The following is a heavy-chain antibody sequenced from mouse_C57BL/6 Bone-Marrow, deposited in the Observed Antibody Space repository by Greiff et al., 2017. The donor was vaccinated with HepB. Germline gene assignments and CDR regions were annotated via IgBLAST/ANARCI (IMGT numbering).Heavy chain of an antibody. CDR2: IRSKSNNYAT. D-gene: IGHD2-4*01. CDR1: GFSFNTYA. J-gene: IGHJ2*01. CDR3: VRHGGLRLGFDY. V-gene: IGHV10-1*01. Sequence: EVMLVESGGGLVQPKGSLKLSCAASGFSFNTYAMNWVRQAPGKGLEWVARIRSKSNNYATYYADSVKDRFTISRDDSESMLYLQMNNLKTEDTTMYYCVRHGGLRLGFDYWGQGTTLTVSS.